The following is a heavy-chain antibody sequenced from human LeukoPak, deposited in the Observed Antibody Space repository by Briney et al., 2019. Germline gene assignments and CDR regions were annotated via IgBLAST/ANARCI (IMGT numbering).Heavy chain of an antibody. V-gene: IGHV3-7*05. J-gene: IGHJ3*02. D-gene: IGHD3-10*01. CDR2: IKRDGSEK. Sequence: PGGSLRLSCAASGFTFSSYWMSWVRQATGKGLEWVANIKRDGSEKYYVDSVKGRLTISRDNAENSLYLQMNSLRAEDTAVYYCARARDYGSGRANAFDIWGQGTMVTVSS. CDR3: ARARDYGSGRANAFDI. CDR1: GFTFSSYW.